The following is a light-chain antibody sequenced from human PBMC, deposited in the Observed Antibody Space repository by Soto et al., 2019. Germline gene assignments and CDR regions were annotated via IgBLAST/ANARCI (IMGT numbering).Light chain of an antibody. J-gene: IGKJ4*01. CDR3: QQYDSVPLT. V-gene: IGKV1-27*01. CDR2: AAS. Sequence: DIQMTQSPSSLSASVGDRVTITCRASQGINNFVAWYQQKPVEVPKLLIYAASTLQSGVPSRFSGSGFGTDFVLTISSLEPADVATYYCQQYDSVPLTFGGGTRVEIK. CDR1: QGINNF.